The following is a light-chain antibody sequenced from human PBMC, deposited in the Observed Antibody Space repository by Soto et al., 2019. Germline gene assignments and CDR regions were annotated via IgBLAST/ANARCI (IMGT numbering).Light chain of an antibody. CDR1: QSISSY. J-gene: IGKJ1*01. Sequence: DIQMTQSPSSMSASVGDRVTITCRASQSISSYLNSYQQKPGKAPKLLLYAASNLQSGVPSRFSGSGSGTDLTLTISSLQPEDFATYYCQQSYSTPRTFCQGTKVEIK. CDR2: AAS. CDR3: QQSYSTPRT. V-gene: IGKV1-39*01.